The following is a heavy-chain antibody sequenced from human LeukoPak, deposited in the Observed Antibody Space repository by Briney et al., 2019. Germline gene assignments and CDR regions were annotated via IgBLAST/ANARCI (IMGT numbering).Heavy chain of an antibody. Sequence: NPSETLSLTCTVSGGSISSYYWSWIRQPPGKGLEWIGYVYYSGYTQYNPSLESRVSISVDTSKDQFSLKLSSVPAADTAVYYCARGDCYYMDVWGNGTTVIVSS. CDR2: VYYSGYT. CDR1: GGSISSYY. J-gene: IGHJ6*03. D-gene: IGHD2-21*02. V-gene: IGHV4-59*01. CDR3: ARGDCYYMDV.